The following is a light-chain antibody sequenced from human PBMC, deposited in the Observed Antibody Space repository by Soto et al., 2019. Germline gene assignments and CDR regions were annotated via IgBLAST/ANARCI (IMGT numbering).Light chain of an antibody. J-gene: IGLJ2*01. CDR2: DVS. V-gene: IGLV2-14*03. Sequence: QSAVTQPASESGSPGQSIAISCTGTSSDVGGYNYVSWYQQHPGKAPKLIIYDVSSRPSGVSDRFSGSKSVHTASLTISGLQAEDEADYYCSSYTSSSTLVFGGGTKVTVL. CDR3: SSYTSSSTLV. CDR1: SSDVGGYNY.